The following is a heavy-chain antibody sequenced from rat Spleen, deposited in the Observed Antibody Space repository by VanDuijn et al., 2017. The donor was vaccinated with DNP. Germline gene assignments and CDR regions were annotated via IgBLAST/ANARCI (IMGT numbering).Heavy chain of an antibody. D-gene: IGHD5-1*01. J-gene: IGHJ4*01. CDR1: GFNFNDYW. CDR2: INKESSTM. CDR3: ARVQLGYYGMDA. Sequence: EVKLVESGGGLVQPGRSLKLSCAASGFNFNDYWMGWVRQAPGKGLEWIGEINKESSTMNYTPSLKDKFTISRDNAQNTLYLQMSKLGSEDTAIYYCARVQLGYYGMDAWGQGTSVTVSS. V-gene: IGHV4-2*01.